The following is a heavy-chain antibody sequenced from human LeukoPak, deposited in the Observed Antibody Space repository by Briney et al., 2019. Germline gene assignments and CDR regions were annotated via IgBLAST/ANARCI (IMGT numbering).Heavy chain of an antibody. V-gene: IGHV3-23*01. CDR3: AKVEYYYGSGSTPYFDY. Sequence: GGSLRLSCAASGFTFSNYWMHWVRQAPGKGLEWVSAISGSGGSTYYADSVKGRFTISRDNSKNTLYLQMNSLRAEDTAVYYCAKVEYYYGSGSTPYFDYWGQGTLVTVSS. J-gene: IGHJ4*02. CDR2: ISGSGGST. CDR1: GFTFSNYW. D-gene: IGHD3-10*01.